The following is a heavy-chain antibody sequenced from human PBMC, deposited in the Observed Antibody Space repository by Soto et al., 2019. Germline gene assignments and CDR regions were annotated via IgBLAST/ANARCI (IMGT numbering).Heavy chain of an antibody. Sequence: GESLKISCKGSGYRFTNSWITWVRQMPGKGLEWMGRIDPSDSYTNYSPSFQGRVTISVDKSISTAYLQWSSLKASDTAIYYCARLGYGYYFDYWGQGTLVTVSS. J-gene: IGHJ4*02. CDR3: ARLGYGYYFDY. CDR2: IDPSDSYT. CDR1: GYRFTNSW. D-gene: IGHD1-1*01. V-gene: IGHV5-10-1*01.